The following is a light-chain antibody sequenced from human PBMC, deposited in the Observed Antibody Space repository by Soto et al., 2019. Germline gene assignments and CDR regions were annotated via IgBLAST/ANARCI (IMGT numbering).Light chain of an antibody. CDR2: TAS. J-gene: IGKJ4*01. V-gene: IGKV1-12*01. CDR3: QQGKSFPLT. Sequence: DIQMTQSPSSVSASVGDRVTITCRASQDINKWLAWYQQKPGLAPNLVIYTASRLHGGGPSRFSGSASGTDFTLTISSLQPEDVATYYGQQGKSFPLTFGGGTKVEI. CDR1: QDINKW.